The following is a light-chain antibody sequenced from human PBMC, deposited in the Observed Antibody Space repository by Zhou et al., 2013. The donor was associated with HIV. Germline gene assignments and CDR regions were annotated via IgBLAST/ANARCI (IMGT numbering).Light chain of an antibody. CDR1: QSISSY. CDR3: QHYYSPPAT. CDR2: AAS. V-gene: IGKV1-39*01. J-gene: IGKJ1*01. Sequence: DIQMTQSPSSLSASVGDRVTITCRASQSISSYLNWYQQKPGKAPQLLIYAASSLQSGVPSRFSGSGSGTDYTLTISSLQPEDFASYYCQHYYSPPATFGQGTKV.